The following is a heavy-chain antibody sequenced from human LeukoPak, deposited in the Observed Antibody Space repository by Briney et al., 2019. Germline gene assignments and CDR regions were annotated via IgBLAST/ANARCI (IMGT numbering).Heavy chain of an antibody. D-gene: IGHD1-26*01. V-gene: IGHV4-34*01. CDR2: INHSGST. CDR1: GGSFSGYY. CDR3: AREKVGATAFDY. Sequence: PSETLSLTCAVYGGSFSGYYWSWIRQPPGKGLEWIGEINHSGSTNYNPSLKSRVTISVDTSKNQLSLKLSSVTAADTAVYYCAREKVGATAFDYWGQGTLVTVSS. J-gene: IGHJ4*02.